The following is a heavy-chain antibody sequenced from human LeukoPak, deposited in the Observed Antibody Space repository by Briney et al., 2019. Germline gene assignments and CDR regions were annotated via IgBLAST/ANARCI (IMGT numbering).Heavy chain of an antibody. D-gene: IGHD2-2*01. CDR2: INPSGGST. Sequence: ASVKVSCKASGYTFTSYYMHWVRQAPGQGLEWMGIINPSGGSTSYAQKFQGRVTMTRDTSTSTVYMELSSLRSEDTAVYYCARDVYPFEYQLPGGFDPWGQGTLVTVSS. V-gene: IGHV1-46*01. CDR3: ARDVYPFEYQLPGGFDP. J-gene: IGHJ5*02. CDR1: GYTFTSYY.